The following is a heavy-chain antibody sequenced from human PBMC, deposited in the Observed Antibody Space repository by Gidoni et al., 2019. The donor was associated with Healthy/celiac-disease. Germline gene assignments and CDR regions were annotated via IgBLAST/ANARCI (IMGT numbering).Heavy chain of an antibody. CDR1: GGPLSSRSYY. J-gene: IGHJ4*02. CDR2: IYYSGST. D-gene: IGHD4-17*01. V-gene: IGHV4-39*07. CDR3: ARDRHSTGYGDDEDFADY. Sequence: QPQLQGSGAGLVKPPETLSIPCTVSGGPLSSRSYYWGWIRQRPGKGLEWIGSIYYSGSTYYNPSLKSRVTISVDTSKIQFSLKLSSVTAADTAVYYCARDRHSTGYGDDEDFADYWGQGTLVTVSS.